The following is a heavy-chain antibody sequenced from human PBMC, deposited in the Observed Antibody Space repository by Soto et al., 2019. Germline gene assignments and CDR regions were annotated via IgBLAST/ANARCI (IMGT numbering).Heavy chain of an antibody. V-gene: IGHV4-39*01. J-gene: IGHJ5*01. CDR2: MYYSGST. CDR1: GGSVSSGSYY. CDR3: SSQWRGGPCRSFVF. D-gene: IGHD3-3*01. Sequence: PSETLSLTCTVSGGSVSSGSYYWSWIRQPPGKGLEWIGSMYYSGSTYYNPSLKSRVTISVDTSKNQFSLTLTSVTAADTAVYYCSSQWRGGPCRSFVFWGQGTLVTVSS.